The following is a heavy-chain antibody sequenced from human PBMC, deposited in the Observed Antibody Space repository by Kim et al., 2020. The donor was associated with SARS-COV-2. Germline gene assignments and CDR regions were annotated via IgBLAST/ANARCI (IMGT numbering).Heavy chain of an antibody. D-gene: IGHD4-17*01. CDR1: GGTFSSYA. CDR2: IIPIFGTA. CDR3: ARDTTVTAAYWYFDL. Sequence: SVKVSCKASGGTFSSYAISWVRQAPGQGLEWMGGIIPIFGTANYAQKFQGRVTITADESTSTAYMELSSLRSEDTAVYYCARDTTVTAAYWYFDLWGRGTLVTVSS. V-gene: IGHV1-69*13. J-gene: IGHJ2*01.